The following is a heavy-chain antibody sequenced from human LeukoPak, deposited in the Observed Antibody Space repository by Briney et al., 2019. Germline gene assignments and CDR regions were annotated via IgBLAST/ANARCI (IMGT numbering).Heavy chain of an antibody. D-gene: IGHD1-26*01. CDR1: GFTFSSYW. CDR3: ARRSGSYYEDAFDI. CDR2: INSDGSST. Sequence: GGSLRLSCAASGFTFSSYWMHWVRQAPGKGLVWVSRINSDGSSTSYADSVKGRFTISRDNAKNTLYLQMNSLRAEDTAAYYCARRSGSYYEDAFDIWGQGTMVTVSS. V-gene: IGHV3-74*01. J-gene: IGHJ3*02.